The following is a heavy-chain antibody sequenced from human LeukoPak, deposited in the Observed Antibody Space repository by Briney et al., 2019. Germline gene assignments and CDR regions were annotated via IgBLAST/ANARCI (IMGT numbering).Heavy chain of an antibody. J-gene: IGHJ5*02. CDR3: ARAAAGIGNWFDP. V-gene: IGHV1-2*02. CDR1: GYTFTGYY. Sequence: ASVKVSCKASGYTFTGYYMHWVRQAPGQGLEWMGWINPNSGGTNYAQKFQGRVTMTRDTSISTAYMELSRLRSDDTAVYYCARAAAGIGNWFDPWGQGTLVTVSS. CDR2: INPNSGGT. D-gene: IGHD6-13*01.